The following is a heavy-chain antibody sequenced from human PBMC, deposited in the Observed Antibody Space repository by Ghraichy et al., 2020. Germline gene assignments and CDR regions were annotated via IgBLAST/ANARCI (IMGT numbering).Heavy chain of an antibody. V-gene: IGHV3-53*01. CDR2: IYSGGNS. D-gene: IGHD3-16*01. Sequence: GGSLRLSCAASRFTVSHNFMTWVCQALGLGLEWVSLIYSGGNSYYADSVKGRSTISRDSSKNTLYLQMNSLRAEDTAVYYCAWLPRFWGQGTQVTVSS. CDR3: AWLPRF. J-gene: IGHJ4*02. CDR1: RFTVSHNF.